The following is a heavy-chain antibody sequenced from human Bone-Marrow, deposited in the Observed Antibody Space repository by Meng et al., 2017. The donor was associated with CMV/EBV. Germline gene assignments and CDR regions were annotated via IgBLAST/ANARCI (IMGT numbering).Heavy chain of an antibody. D-gene: IGHD1-26*01. J-gene: IGHJ6*02. CDR3: AREAWAHGDLSIVGATSYYGMDV. V-gene: IGHV1-18*01. CDR1: GYTFTSYG. CDR2: ISAYNGNT. Sequence: ASVKVSCKASGYTFTSYGISWVRQAPGQGLEWMGWISAYNGNTNYAQKLQGRVTMTTDTSTSTAYMELRSLRSDDTAVYYCAREAWAHGDLSIVGATSYYGMDVWGQGTTVTVSS.